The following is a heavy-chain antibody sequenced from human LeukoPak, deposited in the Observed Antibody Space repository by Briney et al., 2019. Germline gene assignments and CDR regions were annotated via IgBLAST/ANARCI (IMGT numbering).Heavy chain of an antibody. V-gene: IGHV4-34*01. CDR3: ARVGYCSSTSCLNWFDP. CDR1: GGSFSGYY. Sequence: SETLSLTCADYGGSFSGYYWSWIRQPPGKGLEWIGEVNHSGSTNYNPSLKSRVTISVDTSKNQFSLKLSSVTAADTAVYYCARVGYCSSTSCLNWFDPWGQGTLVTVSS. D-gene: IGHD2-2*03. J-gene: IGHJ5*02. CDR2: VNHSGST.